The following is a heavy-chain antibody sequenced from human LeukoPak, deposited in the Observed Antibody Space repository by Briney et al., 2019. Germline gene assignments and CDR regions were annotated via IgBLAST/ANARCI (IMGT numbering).Heavy chain of an antibody. J-gene: IGHJ4*02. V-gene: IGHV4-4*02. CDR3: ARIPRRIAVAGTVDY. D-gene: IGHD6-19*01. Sequence: SETLSLTCAVSGGSISSSNWWSWVRQPPGKGLEWIGEIYHSGSTNYNPSLKSRVTISVDKSKNQFSLKLSSVTAADTAVYYCARIPRRIAVAGTVDYWGQGTLVTVSS. CDR2: IYHSGST. CDR1: GGSISSSNW.